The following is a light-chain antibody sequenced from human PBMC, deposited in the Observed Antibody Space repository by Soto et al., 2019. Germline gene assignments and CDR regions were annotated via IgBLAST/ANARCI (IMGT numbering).Light chain of an antibody. CDR3: QQYNNWVT. V-gene: IGKV3-15*01. J-gene: IGKJ4*01. Sequence: EIVMTQSPVTLSLSPGETATLSCRASQSISTTLAWYQQKPGQAPRLLIYDASTRATGIPARFSGSGSGTEFTLLISCLQSDHFAVYYCQQYNNWVTFGGGTHVEIE. CDR2: DAS. CDR1: QSISTT.